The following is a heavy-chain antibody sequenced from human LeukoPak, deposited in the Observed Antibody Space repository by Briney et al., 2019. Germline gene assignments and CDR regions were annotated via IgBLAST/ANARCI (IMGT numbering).Heavy chain of an antibody. CDR2: IIPIFGTA. Sequence: GASVKVSCKASGYTFTSYYMHWVRQAPGQGLEWMGGIIPIFGTANYAQKFQGRVTITADESTSTAYMELSSLRSEDTAVYYCARGGEMATITPDYWGQGTLVTVSS. J-gene: IGHJ4*02. V-gene: IGHV1-69*13. CDR1: GYTFTSYY. CDR3: ARGGEMATITPDY. D-gene: IGHD5-24*01.